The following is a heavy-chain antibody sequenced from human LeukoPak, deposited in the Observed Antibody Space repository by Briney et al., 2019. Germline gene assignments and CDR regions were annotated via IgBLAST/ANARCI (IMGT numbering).Heavy chain of an antibody. CDR1: GGTFGDYA. CDR2: ITSKAFGGTA. V-gene: IGHV3-49*04. D-gene: IGHD6-13*01. Sequence: GGSLRLSCTPSGGTFGDYAVSWVRQAPGKGLEWLGFITSKAFGGTAEYAAAVKGRFTISRDDSKSLAYLQRNSLKTEDTAVYYCTRDREAAAGINALDIWGQGTMVTVSS. CDR3: TRDREAAAGINALDI. J-gene: IGHJ3*02.